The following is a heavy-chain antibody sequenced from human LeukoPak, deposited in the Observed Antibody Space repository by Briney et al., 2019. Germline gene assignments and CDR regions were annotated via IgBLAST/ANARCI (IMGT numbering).Heavy chain of an antibody. CDR2: ISSSSSYI. D-gene: IGHD5-18*01. CDR1: GLTFSSYS. Sequence: PGGSLRLSCAASGLTFSSYSMNWVRQAPGKGLEWVSSISSSSSYIYYADSVKGRFTISRDNAKNSLYLQMNSLRAEDTAVYYCARELDTAMDFDYWGQGNLVTVSS. J-gene: IGHJ4*02. V-gene: IGHV3-21*01. CDR3: ARELDTAMDFDY.